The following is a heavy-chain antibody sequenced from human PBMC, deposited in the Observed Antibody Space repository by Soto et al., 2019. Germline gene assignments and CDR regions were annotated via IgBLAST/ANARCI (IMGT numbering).Heavy chain of an antibody. J-gene: IGHJ6*02. CDR1: GGTFSSYA. V-gene: IGHV1-69*01. CDR2: IIPIFGTA. D-gene: IGHD2-2*02. CDR3: AEVLRRKVPAAIQAYYYGMDV. Sequence: QVQLVQSGAEVKKPGSSVKVSCKASGGTFSSYAISWVRQAPGQGLEWMGGIIPIFGTANYAQKFQGRVTFTADESTSTAYMELSSLRSEDTAVYYCAEVLRRKVPAAIQAYYYGMDVWGQGTTVTVSS.